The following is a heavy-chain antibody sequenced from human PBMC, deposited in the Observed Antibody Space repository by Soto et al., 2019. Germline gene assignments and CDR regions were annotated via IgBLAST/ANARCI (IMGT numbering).Heavy chain of an antibody. V-gene: IGHV3-21*01. CDR2: ISSSSSYI. CDR3: ATWGTDYYGSGSYYI. D-gene: IGHD3-10*01. J-gene: IGHJ4*02. Sequence: VQLVESGGGLVKPGGSLRLSCAASGFTFSSYSMNWVRQAPGKGLEWVSSISSSSSYIYYADSVKGRFTISRDNAKNSLYLQMNSLRAEDTAVYYCATWGTDYYGSGSYYIWGQGTLVTVSS. CDR1: GFTFSSYS.